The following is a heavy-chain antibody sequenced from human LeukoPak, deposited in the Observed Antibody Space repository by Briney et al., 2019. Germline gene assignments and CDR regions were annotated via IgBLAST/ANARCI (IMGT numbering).Heavy chain of an antibody. CDR2: IYYSGNI. CDR1: GASISSYY. CDR3: ARENPSGYYNRPIDY. V-gene: IGHV4-59*01. J-gene: IGHJ4*02. D-gene: IGHD3-22*01. Sequence: SETLSLTCTVSGASISSYYWSWIRQPPGKGLEWIGDIYYSGNIKYNPSLKSRVTMSVDTSKNQFSLKLSSVTAADTAIYHCARENPSGYYNRPIDYWGQGTLVTVSS.